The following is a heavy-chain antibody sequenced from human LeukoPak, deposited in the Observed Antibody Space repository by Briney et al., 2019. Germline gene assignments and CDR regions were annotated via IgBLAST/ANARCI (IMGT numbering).Heavy chain of an antibody. CDR1: GYSISSSTW. Sequence: PSDTLSLTCAVSGYSISSSTWWGWIRQPPGKGLEWIGYIYYSWSIYYNPSLKSRVTMSVDTSQNQFSLKLRSVTAVDTAVYYCAKIGYCRTTTCSGAFDYWGQGTLVTVSS. J-gene: IGHJ4*02. V-gene: IGHV4-28*05. CDR2: IYYSWSI. CDR3: AKIGYCRTTTCSGAFDY. D-gene: IGHD2-2*03.